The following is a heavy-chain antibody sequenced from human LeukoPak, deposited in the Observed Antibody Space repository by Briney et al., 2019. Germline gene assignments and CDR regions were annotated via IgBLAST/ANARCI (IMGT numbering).Heavy chain of an antibody. CDR2: ISGSGGST. CDR3: AKGGYYYDSSGSPLGYYYMDV. CDR1: GFTFSSYA. J-gene: IGHJ6*03. Sequence: GGSLRLSCAASGFTFSSYAMSWVRQAPGKGREWVSAISGSGGSTYYADSVKGRVTISRDNSKSTLYLQMNSLRAEDTAVYYCAKGGYYYDSSGSPLGYYYMDVWGKGTTVTVSS. V-gene: IGHV3-23*01. D-gene: IGHD3-22*01.